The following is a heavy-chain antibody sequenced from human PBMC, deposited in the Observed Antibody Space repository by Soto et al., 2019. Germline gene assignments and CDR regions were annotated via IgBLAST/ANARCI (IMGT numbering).Heavy chain of an antibody. CDR2: ISVYNGNK. Sequence: QVKLVQSGTEVKKPGASIKVSCKASGYSFATSGMSWVRQAPGQGLEWMGWISVYNGNKNYDQNLQDRVTMTTDTSTTTAYWEVRNLRSDDTAIYYCASAGQYYDASGYANWGQGTLVTVSS. J-gene: IGHJ4*02. CDR3: ASAGQYYDASGYAN. D-gene: IGHD3-22*01. V-gene: IGHV1-18*01. CDR1: GYSFATSG.